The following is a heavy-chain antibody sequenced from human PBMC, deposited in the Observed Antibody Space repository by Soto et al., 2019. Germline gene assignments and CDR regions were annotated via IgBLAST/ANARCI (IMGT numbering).Heavy chain of an antibody. CDR3: ARDPNPYYYDSSGSY. J-gene: IGHJ4*02. CDR2: IYYSGST. Sequence: PSEPLSLTYTVAGGYMRGYYWSWIRQTPGKGLEWIGYIYYSGSTNYNPSLKSRVTISLDTSKNQFSLKLSSVTAADTAVYYCARDPNPYYYDSSGSYWGQGTLVTGSS. CDR1: GGYMRGYY. D-gene: IGHD3-22*01. V-gene: IGHV4-59*01.